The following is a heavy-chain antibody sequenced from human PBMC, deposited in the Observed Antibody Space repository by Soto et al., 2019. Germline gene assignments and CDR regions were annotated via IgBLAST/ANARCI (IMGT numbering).Heavy chain of an antibody. CDR1: GFSFSDHS. Sequence: EVQLVESGGDLVQRGGSLRLSCAASGFSFSDHSMNWVRQAPGKGLGWISYIDTDSSTIYYSDSVKGRFTISRDNAKNSLYLRMNSLRDEDTAVYFCARYGSGSDYFGPFDYWGQGTLVTVSS. J-gene: IGHJ4*02. CDR3: ARYGSGSDYFGPFDY. CDR2: IDTDSSTI. V-gene: IGHV3-48*02. D-gene: IGHD3-10*01.